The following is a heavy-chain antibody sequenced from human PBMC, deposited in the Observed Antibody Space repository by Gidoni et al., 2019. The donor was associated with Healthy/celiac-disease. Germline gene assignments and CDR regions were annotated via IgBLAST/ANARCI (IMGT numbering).Heavy chain of an antibody. V-gene: IGHV4-31*03. CDR3: ARSSGDWDNWFDP. Sequence: QVQLQESGPGLVKPSQTLSLTCNVSGGSISSGGYYWSCIRQHPGKGLEWIGYIYYSGSTYYNPSLKSRVTISVDTSKNQFSLKLSSVTAADTAVYYCARSSGDWDNWFDPWGQGTLVTVSS. CDR2: IYYSGST. D-gene: IGHD3-9*01. CDR1: GGSISSGGYY. J-gene: IGHJ5*02.